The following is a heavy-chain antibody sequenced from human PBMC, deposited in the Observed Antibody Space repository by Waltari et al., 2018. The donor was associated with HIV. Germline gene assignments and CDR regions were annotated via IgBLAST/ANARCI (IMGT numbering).Heavy chain of an antibody. CDR1: GFTFSSYW. CDR3: ARNPPYYYDSSGSPFDY. J-gene: IGHJ4*02. V-gene: IGHV3-74*01. Sequence: EVQLVESGGGLVQPGGSLRLSCAASGFTFSSYWMHWVRQAPGKGLVLVSRINSDGSSTSYADSVKGRFTISRDNAKNTLYLQMNSLRAEDTAVYYCARNPPYYYDSSGSPFDYWGQGTLVTVSS. CDR2: INSDGSST. D-gene: IGHD3-22*01.